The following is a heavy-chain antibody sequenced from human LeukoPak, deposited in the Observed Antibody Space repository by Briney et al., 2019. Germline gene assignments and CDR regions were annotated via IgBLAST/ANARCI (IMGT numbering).Heavy chain of an antibody. Sequence: ASETLSLTCTVSGGSISSYYWSWIRQPPGKGLEWIRYIYYSGSTNYNPSLKSRVTISVDTSKNQFSLKLSSVTAADTAVYYCARDYFGIVGATAFDIWGQGTMVTVSS. CDR3: ARDYFGIVGATAFDI. V-gene: IGHV4-59*01. D-gene: IGHD1-26*01. CDR1: GGSISSYY. J-gene: IGHJ3*02. CDR2: IYYSGST.